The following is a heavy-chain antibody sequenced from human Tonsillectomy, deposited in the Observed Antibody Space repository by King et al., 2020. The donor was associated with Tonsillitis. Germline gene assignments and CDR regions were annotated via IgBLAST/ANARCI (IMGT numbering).Heavy chain of an antibody. D-gene: IGHD5/OR15-5a*01. V-gene: IGHV3-23*03. CDR2: IYSGDSGT. J-gene: IGHJ4*02. CDR3: GRASGFSVYLYFDY. Sequence: VQLVESGGGLVQPGGSLRLSCAASGFTFSSYAMSWVRQAPGKGLEWVSVIYSGDSGTYYADSVKGRFTISRDNSKNTLYLQMNSLRAEDTAVYYCGRASGFSVYLYFDYWGQGTLVTVSS. CDR1: GFTFSSYA.